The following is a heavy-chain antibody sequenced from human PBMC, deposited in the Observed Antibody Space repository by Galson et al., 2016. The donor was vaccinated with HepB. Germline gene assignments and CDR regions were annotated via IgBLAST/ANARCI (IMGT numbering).Heavy chain of an antibody. Sequence: ETLSLTCAVYGGSFSGYYWSWIRQPPGKGLEWIGEINPSGRTNYNPSLKSRISMSIDTSKNQFSLKVNSMTAADTAVYYCARGYAPNKGLRSSSRRWFGYWGQGTLGTVSS. CDR1: GGSFSGYY. CDR2: INPSGRT. J-gene: IGHJ4*02. D-gene: IGHD5-12*01. CDR3: ARGYAPNKGLRSSSRRWFGY. V-gene: IGHV4-34*01.